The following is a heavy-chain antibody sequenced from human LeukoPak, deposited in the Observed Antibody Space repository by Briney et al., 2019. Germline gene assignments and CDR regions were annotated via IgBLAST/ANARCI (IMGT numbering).Heavy chain of an antibody. CDR3: AKDVGGRLGP. CDR2: ITRPGSST. V-gene: IGHV3-23*01. D-gene: IGHD1-26*01. CDR1: GFTLSGAA. J-gene: IGHJ5*02. Sequence: GGSLRLSCSASGFTLSGAASTWVRQAPGKGLEWVSTITRPGSSTYYSDSVKGRFTISRDSARNTLFLQMNGLRLDDSAIYYCAKDVGGRLGPWGQGALVTVSS.